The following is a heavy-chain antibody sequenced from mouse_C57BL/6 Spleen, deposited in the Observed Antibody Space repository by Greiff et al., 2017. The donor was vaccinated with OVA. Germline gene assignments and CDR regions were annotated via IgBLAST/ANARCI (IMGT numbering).Heavy chain of an antibody. J-gene: IGHJ1*03. Sequence: EVKVVESGGDLVKPGGSLKLSCAASGFTFSSYGMSWVRQTPDKRLEWVATISSGGSYTYYPDSVKGRFAISRDNAKNTLYLQMSSLKSEDTAMYYCARQGENWYFDVWGTGTTVTVSS. CDR1: GFTFSSYG. V-gene: IGHV5-6*01. CDR2: ISSGGSYT. CDR3: ARQGENWYFDV.